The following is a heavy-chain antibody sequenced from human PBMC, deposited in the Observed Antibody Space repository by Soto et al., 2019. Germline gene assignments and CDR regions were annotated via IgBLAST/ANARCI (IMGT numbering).Heavy chain of an antibody. J-gene: IGHJ5*02. CDR2: ISYDGSNK. CDR3: AKDGLGAVVITTPHGP. CDR1: GFTFSSYG. V-gene: IGHV3-30*18. Sequence: PGGSLRLSCAASGFTFSSYGMHWVRQAPGKGLEWVAVISYDGSNKYYADSVKGRFTISRDNSKNTLYLQMNSLRAEDTAVYYCAKDGLGAVVITTPHGPWGQGTLVTVSS. D-gene: IGHD3-22*01.